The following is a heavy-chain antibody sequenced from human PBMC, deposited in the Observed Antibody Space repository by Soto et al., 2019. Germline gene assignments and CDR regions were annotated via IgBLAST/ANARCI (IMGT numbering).Heavy chain of an antibody. CDR3: ARDWDRDGYNGGYFDY. D-gene: IGHD5-12*01. Sequence: SETLSLTCAVSGYSISSGYYWGWIRQPPGKGLEWIGSMYQSGTTYYNPSLKSRVTLSVDTSKNQFSLKLSSVTAADTALYYCARDWDRDGYNGGYFDYWGQGALGTV. CDR2: MYQSGTT. J-gene: IGHJ4*02. CDR1: GYSISSGYY. V-gene: IGHV4-38-2*02.